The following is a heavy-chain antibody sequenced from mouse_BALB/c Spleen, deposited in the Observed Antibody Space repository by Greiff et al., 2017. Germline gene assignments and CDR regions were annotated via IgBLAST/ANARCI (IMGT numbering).Heavy chain of an antibody. J-gene: IGHJ3*01. D-gene: IGHD1-2*01. CDR3: AIGAMATAGWFAY. CDR2: ISSGSSTI. CDR1: GFTFSSFG. V-gene: IGHV5-17*02. Sequence: EVNLVESGGGLVQPGGSRKLSCAASGFTFSSFGMHWVRQAPEKGLEWVAYISSGSSTIYYADTVKGRFTISRDNPKNTLFLHMTSLRSEDTAMYYCAIGAMATAGWFAYWGQGTLVTVSA.